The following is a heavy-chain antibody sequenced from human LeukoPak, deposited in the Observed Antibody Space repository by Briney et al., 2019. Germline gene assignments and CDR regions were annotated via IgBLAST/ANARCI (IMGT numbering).Heavy chain of an antibody. J-gene: IGHJ6*03. CDR3: ARGGYDFWSGYSRFGALYYMDV. V-gene: IGHV1-8*03. CDR1: GCTFTSYD. Sequence: ASVKVSCKASGCTFTSYDINWVRQATGQGLEWMGWMNPNSGNTGYAQKFQGRVTITRNTSISTAYMELSSLRSEDTAVYYCARGGYDFWSGYSRFGALYYMDVWGKGTTVTVSS. D-gene: IGHD3-3*01. CDR2: MNPNSGNT.